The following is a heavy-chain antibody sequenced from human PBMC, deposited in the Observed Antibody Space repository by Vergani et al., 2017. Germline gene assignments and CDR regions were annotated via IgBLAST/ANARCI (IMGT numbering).Heavy chain of an antibody. CDR2: IYPADSDT. CDR3: ARHTTYTDS. Sequence: EVELVQSGPEMRKPGESLNISCKGSEYSFGNYWIGWVRQLPGKGLEWMGIIYPADSDTKYSPSFQGQVTISADKSISTAFLLWDSLKASDTALYYGARHTTYTDSWGQGTLVTVSS. V-gene: IGHV5-51*01. D-gene: IGHD1-1*01. CDR1: EYSFGNYW. J-gene: IGHJ4*02.